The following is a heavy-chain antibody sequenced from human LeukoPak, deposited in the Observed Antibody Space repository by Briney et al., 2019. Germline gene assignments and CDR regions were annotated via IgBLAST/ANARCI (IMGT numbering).Heavy chain of an antibody. CDR2: ISYDGSNK. CDR3: ANSRGTYYDFWSGYFADNWFDP. V-gene: IGHV3-30*18. D-gene: IGHD3-3*01. CDR1: GFTFSSYG. J-gene: IGHJ5*02. Sequence: GGSLRLSCAASGFTFSSYGMHWVRQAPGKGLEWVAVISYDGSNKYYADSVKGRFTISRDNSKNTLYLQMNSLRAEDTAVYYCANSRGTYYDFWSGYFADNWFDPWGQGTLVTVSS.